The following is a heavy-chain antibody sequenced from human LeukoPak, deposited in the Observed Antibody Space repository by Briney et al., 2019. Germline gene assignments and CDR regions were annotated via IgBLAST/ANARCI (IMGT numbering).Heavy chain of an antibody. CDR1: GGTFSSYA. J-gene: IGHJ6*02. D-gene: IGHD2-15*01. CDR3: ARGSASDIVVVVADYYYYGMDV. CDR2: IIPTFGTA. V-gene: IGHV1-69*13. Sequence: SVKVSCKASGGTFSSYAISWVRQAPGQGLEWMGGIIPTFGTANYAQKFQGRVTITADESTSTAYMELSSLRSEDTAVYYCARGSASDIVVVVADYYYYGMDVWGQGTTVTVSS.